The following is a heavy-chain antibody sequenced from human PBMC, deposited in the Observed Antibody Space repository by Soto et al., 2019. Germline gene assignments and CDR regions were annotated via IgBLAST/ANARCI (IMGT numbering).Heavy chain of an antibody. CDR1: GFTFSSYG. J-gene: IGHJ4*02. D-gene: IGHD3-22*01. Sequence: PGGSLRLSCAASGFTFSSYGMHWVRQAPGKGLEWVAVISYDGSNKYYADSVKGRFTISRDNSKNTLYLQMNSLRAEDTAVYYCAKDRGITMIVVVFDYWGQGTLVTVSS. CDR2: ISYDGSNK. V-gene: IGHV3-30*18. CDR3: AKDRGITMIVVVFDY.